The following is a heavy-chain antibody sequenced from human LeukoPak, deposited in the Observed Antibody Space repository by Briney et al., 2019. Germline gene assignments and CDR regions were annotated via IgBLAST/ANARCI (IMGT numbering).Heavy chain of an antibody. J-gene: IGHJ6*03. CDR2: FDPENSER. CDR1: GYTLTELS. Sequence: ASVKVSCKVSGYTLTELSMHWVRQPPGKGLEWMGGFDPENSERIYAQKFQGRVTMTEDTSTDTAYMELSSLRSEDTAVYYCATGGRKMEYYHYFYMDVWGKGTTVTVSS. V-gene: IGHV1-24*01. CDR3: ATGGRKMEYYHYFYMDV. D-gene: IGHD1-14*01.